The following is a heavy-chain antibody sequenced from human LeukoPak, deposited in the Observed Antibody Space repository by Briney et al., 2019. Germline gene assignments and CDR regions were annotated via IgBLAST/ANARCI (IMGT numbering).Heavy chain of an antibody. D-gene: IGHD4-17*01. Sequence: GGSLRLSCAASGFTFSSYAMHWVRQAPGKGLEWVAVISYDGSNKYYADSVKGRFTISRDNSKNTLYLQMNSLRAEDTAVYYCARDRATVTTQGAFDIWGQGTMVTVSS. CDR1: GFTFSSYA. CDR3: ARDRATVTTQGAFDI. J-gene: IGHJ3*02. CDR2: ISYDGSNK. V-gene: IGHV3-30-3*01.